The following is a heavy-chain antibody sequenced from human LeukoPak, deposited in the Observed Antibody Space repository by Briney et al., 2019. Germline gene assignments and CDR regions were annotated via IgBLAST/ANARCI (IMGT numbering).Heavy chain of an antibody. Sequence: SETLSLTCAVSGGSISSGSYYWSWIRQPAGKGLEWIGRIYTSGSTNYNPSLKSRVTISVDTSKNQFSLKLSSVTAADTAVYYCARVAVVPAAILDAFDIWGQGTMVTVSS. CDR3: ARVAVVPAAILDAFDI. CDR1: GGSISSGSYY. J-gene: IGHJ3*02. D-gene: IGHD2-2*02. CDR2: IYTSGST. V-gene: IGHV4-61*02.